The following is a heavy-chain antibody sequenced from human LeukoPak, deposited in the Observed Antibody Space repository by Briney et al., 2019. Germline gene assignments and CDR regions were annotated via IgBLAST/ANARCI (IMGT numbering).Heavy chain of an antibody. Sequence: GGSLRLSCAASGFTFHNNGMSWVRQAPGKGLEWVSAISGSGGSTYYADSVKGRFTISRDNSKNTLYLQMNSLRAEDTAVYYCAKWGYSSGWDAFDIWGQGTMVTVSS. V-gene: IGHV3-23*01. D-gene: IGHD6-19*01. CDR1: GFTFHNNG. J-gene: IGHJ3*02. CDR2: ISGSGGST. CDR3: AKWGYSSGWDAFDI.